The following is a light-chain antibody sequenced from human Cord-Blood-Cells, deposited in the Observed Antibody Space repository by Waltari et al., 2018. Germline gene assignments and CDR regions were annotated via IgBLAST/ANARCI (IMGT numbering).Light chain of an antibody. CDR2: DVS. CDR1: SSDVGAYNY. CDR3: SSYTSSSTYV. Sequence: QSALTQPAYVSGSPGQSITISCTGTSSDVGAYNYVSWYQQHRGKAPKLMIYDVSNRPSGVSNRFSGSKSGNTASLTISGLQAEDEADYYCSSYTSSSTYVFGTGTKVTVL. J-gene: IGLJ1*01. V-gene: IGLV2-14*03.